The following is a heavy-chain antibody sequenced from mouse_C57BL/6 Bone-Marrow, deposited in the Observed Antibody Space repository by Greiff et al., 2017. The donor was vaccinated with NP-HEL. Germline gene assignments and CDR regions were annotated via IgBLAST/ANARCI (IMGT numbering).Heavy chain of an antibody. CDR3: ARDYYWDGSSYDYFDY. D-gene: IGHD1-1*01. CDR1: GYTFTSYW. V-gene: IGHV1-55*01. CDR2: IYPGSGST. J-gene: IGHJ2*01. Sequence: QVQLQQPGAELVKPGASVKMSCKASGYTFTSYWITWVKQRPGQGLEWIGDIYPGSGSTNYNEKFKSKATLTVDTSSSTAYMQLSSLTSEDSAVYYCARDYYWDGSSYDYFDYWGQGTTLTVSS.